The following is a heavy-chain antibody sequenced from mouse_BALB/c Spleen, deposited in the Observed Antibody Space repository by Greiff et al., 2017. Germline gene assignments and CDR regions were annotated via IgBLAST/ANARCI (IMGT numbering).Heavy chain of an antibody. CDR1: GFTFSSFG. D-gene: IGHD2-4*01. CDR2: ISSGSSTI. V-gene: IGHV5-17*02. J-gene: IGHJ3*01. Sequence: EVQGVESGGGLVQPGGSRKLSCAASGFTFSSFGLHWVRRAPEKGLEWFAYISSGSSTIYYADTVKGRFTISRDNPKNTLFLQMTSLRSEDTAMYYCARGDDYAWFAYWGQGTLVTVSA. CDR3: ARGDDYAWFAY.